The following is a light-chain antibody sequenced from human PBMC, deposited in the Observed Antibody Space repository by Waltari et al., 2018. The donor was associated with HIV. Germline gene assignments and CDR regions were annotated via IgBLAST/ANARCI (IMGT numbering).Light chain of an antibody. J-gene: IGKJ5*01. V-gene: IGKV3D-15*01. CDR3: QQYYKWPLT. CDR2: GAS. CDR1: QSVSSK. Sequence: EIVMLQSPATLSVSPGERATLSCRASQSVSSKLAWYQQKPGQAPRLLMYGASTMYTGIPARFSGSESGTEFTLTISSLQSEDCAVYYCQQYYKWPLTFGQGTRLEIK.